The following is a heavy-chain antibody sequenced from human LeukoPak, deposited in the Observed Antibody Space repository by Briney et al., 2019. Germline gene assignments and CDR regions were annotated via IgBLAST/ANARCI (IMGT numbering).Heavy chain of an antibody. J-gene: IGHJ3*02. CDR1: GFTFSSYS. CDR2: ISSGSSTI. V-gene: IGHV3-48*01. D-gene: IGHD2-2*01. CDR3: ARARQGYCSSASCYSFDI. Sequence: GGSLRLSCAASGFTFSSYSMSWVRQAPGKGLEWVSYISSGSSTIYYEDSVKGRLTISRDNAKNSLYLQMSRLRADDTAVYYCARARQGYCSSASCYSFDIWGQGPMLTVSS.